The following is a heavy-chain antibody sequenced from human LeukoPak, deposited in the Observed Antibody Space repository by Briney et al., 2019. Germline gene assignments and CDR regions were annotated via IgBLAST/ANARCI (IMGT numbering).Heavy chain of an antibody. Sequence: SVKVSCKASGGTFSSYAISWVRQAPGQGLEWMGGIIPIFGTANYAQKFQGRVTITADESTSTAYTELSSLRSEDTAVYYCARAVRSAAARLTSYFDYWGQGTLVTVSS. CDR3: ARAVRSAAARLTSYFDY. V-gene: IGHV1-69*13. CDR2: IIPIFGTA. CDR1: GGTFSSYA. J-gene: IGHJ4*02. D-gene: IGHD2-15*01.